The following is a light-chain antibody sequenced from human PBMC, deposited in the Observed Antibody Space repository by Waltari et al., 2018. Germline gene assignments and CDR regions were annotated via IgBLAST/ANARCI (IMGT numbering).Light chain of an antibody. Sequence: QSVVTQPPSASGTPGQRVAISCSGSNSTIERHTVHWYQHVPGTAPKLLIYNNDQRPSGVPDRFSGSKSDFSASLAISGLQAEDEGDYYCVSWDDSLNGEIFGGGTRLTVL. CDR2: NND. J-gene: IGLJ2*01. CDR3: VSWDDSLNGEI. CDR1: NSTIERHT. V-gene: IGLV1-44*01.